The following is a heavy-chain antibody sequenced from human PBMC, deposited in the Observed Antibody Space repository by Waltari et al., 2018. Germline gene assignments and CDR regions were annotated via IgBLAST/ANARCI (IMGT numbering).Heavy chain of an antibody. Sequence: EVQLVESGGGLVQPGGSLRLSCAASGFTVSSNYMSWVRRAPGKGLEWVSVIYSGGSTYYADSVKGRFTISRDNSKNTLYLQMNSLRAEDTAVYYCARGTGYCSSTSCQYWGQGTLVTVSS. D-gene: IGHD2-2*01. CDR1: GFTVSSNY. CDR2: IYSGGST. J-gene: IGHJ4*02. CDR3: ARGTGYCSSTSCQY. V-gene: IGHV3-66*01.